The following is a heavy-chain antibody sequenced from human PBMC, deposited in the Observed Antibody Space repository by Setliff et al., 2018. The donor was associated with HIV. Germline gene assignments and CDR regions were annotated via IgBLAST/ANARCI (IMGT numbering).Heavy chain of an antibody. J-gene: IGHJ3*01. CDR2: ISNSNGYI. D-gene: IGHD5-12*01. CDR3: AKPTSGFYPRPYDL. Sequence: GGSLRLSCAASGFTFSSYSMNWVRQAPGKGLEWVSSISNSNGYIYYGDSVKGRFTISRDNAKNSLYLQMNSLRAEDTAIYYCAKPTSGFYPRPYDLWGHGTKVTVSS. CDR1: GFTFSSYS. V-gene: IGHV3-21*04.